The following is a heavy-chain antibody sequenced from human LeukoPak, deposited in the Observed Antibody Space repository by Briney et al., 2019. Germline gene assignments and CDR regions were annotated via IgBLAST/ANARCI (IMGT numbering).Heavy chain of an antibody. CDR1: GGSFSGYY. D-gene: IGHD6-19*01. CDR3: ASRSGGWNFVFDY. V-gene: IGHV4-34*01. J-gene: IGHJ4*02. CDR2: INHSGST. Sequence: SETLSLTCAVYGGSFSGYYWSWIRQPPGKGLEWIGEINHSGSTNYNPSLKSRVTISVDTSKNQFSLKLSSVTAADTAVYYCASRSGGWNFVFDYWGQGTLVTVSS.